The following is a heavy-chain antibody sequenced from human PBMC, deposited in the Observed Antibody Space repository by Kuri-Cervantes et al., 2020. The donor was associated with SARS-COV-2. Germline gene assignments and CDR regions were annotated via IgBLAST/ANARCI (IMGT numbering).Heavy chain of an antibody. CDR2: FDPEDGET. CDR3: ARDHMQLKGMDV. Sequence: ASVKVSCKVSGYTLTELSMHWVRQAPGKGLEWMGGFDPEDGETIYAQKFQGRVTMTEDTSTDTAYMELSSLRSEDTAVHYCARDHMQLKGMDVWGQGTTVTVSS. J-gene: IGHJ6*02. CDR1: GYTLTELS. D-gene: IGHD6-13*01. V-gene: IGHV1-24*01.